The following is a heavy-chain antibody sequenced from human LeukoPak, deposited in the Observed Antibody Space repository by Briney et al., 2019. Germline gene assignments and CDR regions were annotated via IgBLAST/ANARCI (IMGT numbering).Heavy chain of an antibody. CDR1: GGSVTSDSYY. CDR2: IYYSGNT. Sequence: VKPSETLSLACTVSGGSVTSDSYYWSWIRQPPGKGLEWIGYIYYSGNTNYNPSLKSRVTISVDTSKNQFSLKLSAVTAADTAVYYCARCRINNWFDPWGQGTLVTVSS. J-gene: IGHJ5*02. V-gene: IGHV4-61*01. CDR3: ARCRINNWFDP. D-gene: IGHD3-16*01.